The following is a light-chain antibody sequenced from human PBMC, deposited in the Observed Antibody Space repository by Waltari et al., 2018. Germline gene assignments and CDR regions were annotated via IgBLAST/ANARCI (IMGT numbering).Light chain of an antibody. CDR1: QSVRSSY. V-gene: IGKV3D-7*01. CDR2: GAS. Sequence: EIVMTQSPATLSLSPGERATLPCRASQSVRSSYLSCYQQEPGEAPRLLIYGASTRATGIPAWFSGSGSGTDFTLTISSLQPEDFAVYYCQQDYNLPWPFGQGTKVEIK. CDR3: QQDYNLPWP. J-gene: IGKJ1*01.